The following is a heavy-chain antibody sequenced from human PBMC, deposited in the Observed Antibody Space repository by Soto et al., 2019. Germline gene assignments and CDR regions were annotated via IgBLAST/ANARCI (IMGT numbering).Heavy chain of an antibody. D-gene: IGHD5-18*01. CDR3: ARVLGGYSYGIFDY. CDR1: GYTFTSYG. Sequence: GASVKVSCKASGYTFTSYGISWVRQAPGQGLEWMGWISAYNGNTNYAQKLQGRVTMTTDTSTSTAYKEQRSLRSDDTAVYYCARVLGGYSYGIFDYWGQGTLVTVSS. J-gene: IGHJ4*02. CDR2: ISAYNGNT. V-gene: IGHV1-18*01.